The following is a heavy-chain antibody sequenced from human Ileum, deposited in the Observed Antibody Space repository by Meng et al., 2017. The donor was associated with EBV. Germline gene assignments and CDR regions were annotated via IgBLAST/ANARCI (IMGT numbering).Heavy chain of an antibody. J-gene: IGHJ5*02. Sequence: QWPLQGSGPGLVKPSQTLSLTCTVSGGSISSGGYSCSWIRQHPGKGLEWIGYIHSSGSTYYNPSLRSRLTISVDTSKNQFSLKLSSVTAADTAVYYCARASYGSGSPLGESWFDPWGQGTLVTVSS. V-gene: IGHV4-31*03. CDR3: ARASYGSGSPLGESWFDP. CDR1: GGSISSGGYS. D-gene: IGHD3-10*01. CDR2: IHSSGST.